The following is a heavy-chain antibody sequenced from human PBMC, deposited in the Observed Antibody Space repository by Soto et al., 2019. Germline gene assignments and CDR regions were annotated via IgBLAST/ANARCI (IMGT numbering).Heavy chain of an antibody. CDR2: MNQDGSEK. D-gene: IGHD6-19*01. V-gene: IGHV3-7*04. J-gene: IGHJ5*02. CDR1: GFTFSNFW. CDR3: AKDASGWSVT. Sequence: EVQLVESGGDLVQPGGSLRLSCAASGFTFSNFWMSWVRQTPGRRLEWVANMNQDGSEKYYLDSVRGRFTISRDNAKNSLSLQINSLRAEDTAVYYCAKDASGWSVTWGQGTPVIVSS.